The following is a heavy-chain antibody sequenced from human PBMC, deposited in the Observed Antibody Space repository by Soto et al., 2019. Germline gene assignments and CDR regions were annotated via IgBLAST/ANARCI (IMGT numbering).Heavy chain of an antibody. V-gene: IGHV3-74*01. Sequence: GGSLRLSCAASGFTFSSYWMHWVRQAPGKGLVWVSRINGDGSYTGYADSVKGRFTISRDNAKNTLYLQMSSLRAEDTAVYYCAKEQVGYGGGFDYWGQGTLVTVSS. CDR2: INGDGSYT. CDR3: AKEQVGYGGGFDY. D-gene: IGHD5-18*01. CDR1: GFTFSSYW. J-gene: IGHJ4*02.